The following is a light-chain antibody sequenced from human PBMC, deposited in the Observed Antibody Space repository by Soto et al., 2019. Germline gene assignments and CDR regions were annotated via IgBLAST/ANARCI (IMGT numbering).Light chain of an antibody. J-gene: IGLJ1*01. CDR2: EVN. V-gene: IGLV2-8*01. CDR3: SSYAGSSNV. CDR1: SSNIGNNY. Sequence: QSVLTQSPSVSAAPGQKVTISCSGSSSNIGNNYVSWYQQHPGKAPKLMIYEVNKRPSGVPDRFSGSKSGNTASLTVSGLQAEDEADYYCSSYAGSSNVFGTGTKVTVL.